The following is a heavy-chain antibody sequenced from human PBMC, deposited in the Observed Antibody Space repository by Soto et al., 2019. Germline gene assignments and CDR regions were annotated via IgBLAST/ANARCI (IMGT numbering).Heavy chain of an antibody. CDR1: GGTFSSYA. J-gene: IGHJ6*02. Sequence: QVQLVQSGAEVKKPGSSVKVSCKASGGTFSSYAISWVRQAPGQGLEWMGGIIPIFGTANYAQKFQGRVTITADEATSTAYMELSSLRAQYTAVYYCARTTHDYGGKDVWGQGPTVTVSS. V-gene: IGHV1-69*01. CDR3: ARTTHDYGGKDV. CDR2: IIPIFGTA. D-gene: IGHD4-17*01.